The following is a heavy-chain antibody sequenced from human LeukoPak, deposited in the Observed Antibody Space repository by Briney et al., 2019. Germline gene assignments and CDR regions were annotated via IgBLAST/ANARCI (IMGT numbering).Heavy chain of an antibody. D-gene: IGHD2-2*01. J-gene: IGHJ6*04. CDR2: INHSGST. V-gene: IGHV4-34*01. CDR3: ARAQGYCSSTSCYFYYYYGMDV. CDR1: GGSFSGYY. Sequence: PSETLSLTCAVYGGSFSGYYWSWVRQPPGKGLEWIGEINHSGSTNYNPSLKSRVTISVDTSKTQLSLKLSSVTAADTAVYYCARAQGYCSSTSCYFYYYYGMDVWGKGTTVTVSS.